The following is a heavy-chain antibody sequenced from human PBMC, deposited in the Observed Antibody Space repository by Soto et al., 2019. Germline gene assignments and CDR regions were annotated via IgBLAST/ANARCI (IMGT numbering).Heavy chain of an antibody. CDR1: GFTFSSFW. J-gene: IGHJ4*02. Sequence: GGSLRLSCAASGFTFSSFWMSCVRQAPGKGLEWVANIKQDGSEKYYVDSVKGRFTISRDNAKNSLYLQMNSLRAEDTAVYYCARDPDMFRFDYWGQGTLVTVSS. D-gene: IGHD3-10*02. CDR2: IKQDGSEK. V-gene: IGHV3-7*01. CDR3: ARDPDMFRFDY.